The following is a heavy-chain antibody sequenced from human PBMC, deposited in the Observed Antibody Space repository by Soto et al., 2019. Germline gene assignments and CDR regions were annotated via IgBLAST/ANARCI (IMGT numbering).Heavy chain of an antibody. Sequence: GGSLRLSCAASGFTFSSYDMNWVRQAPGKGLEWVSYITSSGSLIYYADSVRGRFTISRDNAKNSLYLQMSSLRAEDTGVYYCARTMYSNRGWFDPWGQGTLVTVS. V-gene: IGHV3-48*03. D-gene: IGHD6-13*01. CDR2: ITSSGSLI. J-gene: IGHJ5*02. CDR3: ARTMYSNRGWFDP. CDR1: GFTFSSYD.